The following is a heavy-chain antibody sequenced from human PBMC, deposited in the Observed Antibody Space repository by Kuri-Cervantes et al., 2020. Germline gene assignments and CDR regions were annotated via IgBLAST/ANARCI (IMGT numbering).Heavy chain of an antibody. J-gene: IGHJ4*02. D-gene: IGHD6-19*01. CDR3: VGHPLPIGLGGY. Sequence: GESLKISCAASGFTFSSYAMHWVRQAPGKGLEWVAVISYDGSNKYYADSVKGRFTISRDNSKNSLYLQMSSLRADDTAVYYCVGHPLPIGLGGYWGQGTLVTVSS. CDR2: ISYDGSNK. V-gene: IGHV3-30*04. CDR1: GFTFSSYA.